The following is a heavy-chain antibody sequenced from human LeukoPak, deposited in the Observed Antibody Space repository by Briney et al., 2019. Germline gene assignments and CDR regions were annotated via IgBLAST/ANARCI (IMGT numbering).Heavy chain of an antibody. CDR2: IIPIFGTA. CDR3: ARHDYGDYYFDY. D-gene: IGHD4-17*01. Sequence: SVKVSCKASGYTFTGYYMHWVRQAPGQGLEWMGGIIPIFGTANYAQKFQGRVTITADESTSTAYMELSSLRSEDTAVYYCARHDYGDYYFDYWGQGTLVTVSS. V-gene: IGHV1-69*13. J-gene: IGHJ4*02. CDR1: GYTFTGYY.